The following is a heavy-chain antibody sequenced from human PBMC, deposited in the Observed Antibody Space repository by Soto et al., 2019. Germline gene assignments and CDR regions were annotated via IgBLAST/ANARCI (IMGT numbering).Heavy chain of an antibody. Sequence: ASETLSLTCTVSGGSISSYYWSWIRQPPGKGLEWIGYIYYSGSTNYNPSLKSRVTISVDTSKNQFSLKLSSVTAADTAVYYCARAYGSGSYYYDYAWGSYRSLFYFDYWGQGTLVTVSS. CDR3: ARAYGSGSYYYDYAWGSYRSLFYFDY. V-gene: IGHV4-59*01. CDR2: IYYSGST. D-gene: IGHD3-16*02. CDR1: GGSISSYY. J-gene: IGHJ4*02.